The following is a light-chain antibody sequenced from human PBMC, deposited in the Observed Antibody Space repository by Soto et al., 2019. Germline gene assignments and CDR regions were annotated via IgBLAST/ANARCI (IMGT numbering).Light chain of an antibody. CDR3: QQYYSSPWT. CDR1: QSVLYSSNNKNY. CDR2: WAS. V-gene: IGKV4-1*01. J-gene: IGKJ1*01. Sequence: DIVMTQSPDSLAVSLGERATINCKSSQSVLYSSNNKNYLAWYQQKPGQPPNLLIYWASTRESGVSDRFSGSGSGTDFTLTISSLQAEDVAVYYCQQYYSSPWTFGQGTKVEIK.